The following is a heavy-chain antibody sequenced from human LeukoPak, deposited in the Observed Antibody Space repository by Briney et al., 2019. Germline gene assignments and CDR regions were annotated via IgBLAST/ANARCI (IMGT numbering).Heavy chain of an antibody. CDR2: ISGGGDST. Sequence: GGSLRLSCAASGFTFSSYAMTWVRQGPGKGLERVSSISGGGDSTYYPDSVKGRFTISRDNSKNTLHLQMNSLRAEDTAVYYCAKSSGFSRFYFDYWGQGTLVTVSS. CDR1: GFTFSSYA. V-gene: IGHV3-23*01. D-gene: IGHD2/OR15-2a*01. CDR3: AKSSGFSRFYFDY. J-gene: IGHJ4*02.